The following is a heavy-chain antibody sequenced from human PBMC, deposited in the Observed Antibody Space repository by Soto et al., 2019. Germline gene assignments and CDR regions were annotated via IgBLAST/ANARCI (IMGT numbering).Heavy chain of an antibody. V-gene: IGHV3-7*01. Sequence: GGFLRLSCAASGFTFSSYWMSWVRQAPGKGLEWVANIKQDGSEKYHVDSVKGRFTISRDNAKNSLYLQMNSLRAEDTAVYYCARDGYCSGGSCEPLNAFDIWGQATMVTVSS. CDR3: ARDGYCSGGSCEPLNAFDI. CDR1: GFTFSSYW. D-gene: IGHD2-15*01. CDR2: IKQDGSEK. J-gene: IGHJ3*02.